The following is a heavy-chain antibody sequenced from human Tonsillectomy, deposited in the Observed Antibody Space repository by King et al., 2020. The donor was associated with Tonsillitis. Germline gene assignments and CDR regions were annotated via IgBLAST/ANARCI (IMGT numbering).Heavy chain of an antibody. CDR3: ANVEYYDIWTGSRQYFQH. V-gene: IGHV3-9*01. CDR2: ISWNSGSI. D-gene: IGHD3-9*01. J-gene: IGHJ1*01. Sequence: VQLVESGGGLVQPGRSLRLSCAASGFTFDDYAMHWVRQAPGKGLEWVSGISWNSGSIGYADCVKGRFTISRDNAKNSLYLQMNSLRAEDTALYYCANVEYYDIWTGSRQYFQHWGQGTLVTVSS. CDR1: GFTFDDYA.